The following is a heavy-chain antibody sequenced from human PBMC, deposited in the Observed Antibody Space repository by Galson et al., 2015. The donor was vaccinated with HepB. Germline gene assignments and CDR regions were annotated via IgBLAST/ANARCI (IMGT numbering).Heavy chain of an antibody. CDR1: GFTFSSYW. Sequence: SLRLSCAASGFTFSSYWMHWVRQAPGKGLVWVSRINSDGSSTSYADSVKGRFTISRDNAKNTLYLQMNSLRAEDTAVYYCARDDYNEGYYYYYGMDVWGQGTTVTVSS. V-gene: IGHV3-74*01. D-gene: IGHD4-11*01. CDR3: ARDDYNEGYYYYYGMDV. J-gene: IGHJ6*02. CDR2: INSDGSST.